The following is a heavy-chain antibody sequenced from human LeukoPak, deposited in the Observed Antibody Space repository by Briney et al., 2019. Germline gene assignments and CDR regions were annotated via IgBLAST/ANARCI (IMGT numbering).Heavy chain of an antibody. CDR3: ARDTESSAPLFDY. D-gene: IGHD3-22*01. CDR2: IWFDGGNK. CDR1: GFTFSSYG. Sequence: PGGSLRLSCAASGFTFSSYGMHWVRQAPGKGLEWVAVIWFDGGNKFYTDSVKGRFTISRDNSKNTLYLQMNSLRAEDTAVYYCARDTESSAPLFDYWGQGTLVTVSS. J-gene: IGHJ4*02. V-gene: IGHV3-33*08.